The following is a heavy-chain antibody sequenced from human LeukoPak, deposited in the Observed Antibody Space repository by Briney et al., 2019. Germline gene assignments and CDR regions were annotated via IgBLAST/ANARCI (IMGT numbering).Heavy chain of an antibody. V-gene: IGHV5-51*01. CDR1: GYNFANYW. CDR2: IHPRNSDI. CDR3: ARTPTGFPNWFDP. J-gene: IGHJ5*02. Sequence: SGESLKISCQGSGYNFANYWIAWVRQMPGKGLEWMGIIHPRNSDIRYSPSFQGQVTISADKSISTAYLQWSSLKASDSAMYYCARTPTGFPNWFDPWGQGTLVTVSS. D-gene: IGHD2-8*02.